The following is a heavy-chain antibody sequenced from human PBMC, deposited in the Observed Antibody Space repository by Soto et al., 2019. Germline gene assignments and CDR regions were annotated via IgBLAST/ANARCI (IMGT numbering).Heavy chain of an antibody. V-gene: IGHV3-23*01. CDR1: GFTFSSCA. D-gene: IGHD1-26*01. J-gene: IGHJ6*02. CDR2: IIDSGRDT. Sequence: EVHLLESGGALVQPGGSLRLSCAASGFTFSSCAMGWVRQAPGKGLEWVSDIIDSGRDTYYADAVKGRFTISRVNSKSTLYLQMNSLRAEDTAVYYCGKGRSYYYYYGVDVWGQGTTVTVSS. CDR3: GKGRSYYYYYGVDV.